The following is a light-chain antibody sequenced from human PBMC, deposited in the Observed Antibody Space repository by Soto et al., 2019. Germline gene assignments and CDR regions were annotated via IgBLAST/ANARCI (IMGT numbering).Light chain of an antibody. CDR1: SSNIGSNT. CDR2: TNN. J-gene: IGLJ2*01. Sequence: QSVLTQPPSASGTPGQRVTISCSGSSSNIGSNTVSWYQQLPGPAPKLLMYTNNQRPSGVPDRFSGSKSGTSASLAISGLQSEDEADYYCAAWDDSLHGPVFGGGTKVTVL. V-gene: IGLV1-44*01. CDR3: AAWDDSLHGPV.